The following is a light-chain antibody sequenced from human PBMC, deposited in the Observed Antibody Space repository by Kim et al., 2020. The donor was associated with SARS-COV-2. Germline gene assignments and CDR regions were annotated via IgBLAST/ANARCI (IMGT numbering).Light chain of an antibody. J-gene: IGKJ1*01. Sequence: DIVLTQSPDTLSLSPGDRATLAGRASQSVTSTYVAWYQQKPGQAPRLLIYGTSTRAAGIPGRFSGSGSGTEYTLTINRLEPEDFAIYYCQQFGNSRTWTFGQGTKVDIK. CDR2: GTS. V-gene: IGKV3-20*01. CDR1: QSVTSTY. CDR3: QQFGNSRTWT.